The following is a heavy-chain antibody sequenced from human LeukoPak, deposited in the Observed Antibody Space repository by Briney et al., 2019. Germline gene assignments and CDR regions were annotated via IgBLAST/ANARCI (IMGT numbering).Heavy chain of an antibody. Sequence: GRSLRLSCAASGFIFSSWGMGCVRQAPGKGLGWVAVIWSDGSNKNYADSVKGRFTISKDNSKYTLYLQMNSLRAEDTAVYYCARDPNRRTYGMDVWGQGTTVTVSS. J-gene: IGHJ6*02. V-gene: IGHV3-33*01. CDR2: IWSDGSNK. CDR1: GFIFSSWG. CDR3: ARDPNRRTYGMDV. D-gene: IGHD1/OR15-1a*01.